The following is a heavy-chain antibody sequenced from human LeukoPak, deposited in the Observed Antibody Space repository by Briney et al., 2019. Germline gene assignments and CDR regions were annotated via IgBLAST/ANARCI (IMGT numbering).Heavy chain of an antibody. CDR2: INGDGSST. V-gene: IGHV3-74*01. D-gene: IGHD1-26*01. CDR1: GFTFNDYW. J-gene: IGHJ4*02. Sequence: GGSLSLSCAASGFTFNDYWVHWVRQAPGKGLVWVSRINGDGSSTTYADSVKGRFTISRDNAKNTLYLQMNSLRAEDTAVYYCARTVVGASFDYWGQGTLVTISS. CDR3: ARTVVGASFDY.